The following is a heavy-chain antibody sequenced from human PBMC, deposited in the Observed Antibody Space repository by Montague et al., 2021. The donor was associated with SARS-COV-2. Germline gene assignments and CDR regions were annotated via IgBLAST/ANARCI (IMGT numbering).Heavy chain of an antibody. CDR3: ARLLPDGTVVATDIPFDS. V-gene: IGHV4-39*01. CDR1: GASINRSDYY. Sequence: SETLSLTCNVSGASINRSDYYWAWIRQPPGKGLELIGSIHYIGNTHYNPSLESRVTISVGTSENQFSLKLRSVIAADTAVHYCARLLPDGTVVATDIPFDSWGQGTLVTVSS. D-gene: IGHD2-21*02. J-gene: IGHJ4*02. CDR2: IHYIGNT.